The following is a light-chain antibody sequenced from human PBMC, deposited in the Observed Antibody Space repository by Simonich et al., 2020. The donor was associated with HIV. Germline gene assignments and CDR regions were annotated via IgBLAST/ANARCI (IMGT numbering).Light chain of an antibody. CDR2: LNSYGSH. CDR3: QTWGAGIVL. V-gene: IGLV4-69*01. CDR1: SGHSPYA. Sequence: QLVLTQSPSTSASLGASVNLTCTLSSGHSPYAIAWHQQQPEKGPRYLMTLNSYGSHIKGAGIPDRFSGSSSGAERYLTISSLQSEDEAGYYCQTWGAGIVLFAGGTKLTVL. J-gene: IGLJ2*01.